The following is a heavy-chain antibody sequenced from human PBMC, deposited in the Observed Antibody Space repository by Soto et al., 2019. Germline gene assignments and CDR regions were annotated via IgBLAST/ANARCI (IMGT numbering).Heavy chain of an antibody. CDR3: ATQRLNWNDYYYYYYGMDV. CDR1: GYTLTELS. J-gene: IGHJ6*02. V-gene: IGHV1-24*01. D-gene: IGHD1-1*01. CDR2: FDPEDGET. Sequence: ASVKVSCKVSGYTLTELSMHWVRQAPGKGLEWMGGFDPEDGETIYAQKFQGRVTMTEDTSTDTAYMELSSLRSEDTAVYYCATQRLNWNDYYYYYYGMDVWGQGTTVTVSS.